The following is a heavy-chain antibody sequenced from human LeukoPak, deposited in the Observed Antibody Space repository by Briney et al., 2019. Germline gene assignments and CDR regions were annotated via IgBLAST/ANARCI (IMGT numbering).Heavy chain of an antibody. CDR1: GGSMSPYH. V-gene: IGHV4-59*01. CDR2: IYYSGTT. Sequence: SETLSLTCTVSGGSMSPYHWGWIRQPPGKGLEWIGYIYYSGTTNYNPSLKSRVTISVGTSKNQFSLKLNSVTAADTAVYYCARGVYIAAAQYGYWGQGTLVTVSS. CDR3: ARGVYIAAAQYGY. D-gene: IGHD6-13*01. J-gene: IGHJ4*02.